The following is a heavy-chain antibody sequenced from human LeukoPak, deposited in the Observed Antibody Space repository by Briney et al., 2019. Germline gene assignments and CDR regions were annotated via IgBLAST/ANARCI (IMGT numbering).Heavy chain of an antibody. CDR1: GCTFSSYT. CDR2: IIPILGIA. V-gene: IGHV1-69*02. Sequence: SVKVSCKASGCTFSSYTISWVRQAPGQGLEWMGRIIPILGIANYAQKFQGRVTITADKSTSTAYMELSSLRSEDTAVYYCASPWLRVTTGAFDIWGQGTMVTVSS. CDR3: ASPWLRVTTGAFDI. J-gene: IGHJ3*02. D-gene: IGHD4-11*01.